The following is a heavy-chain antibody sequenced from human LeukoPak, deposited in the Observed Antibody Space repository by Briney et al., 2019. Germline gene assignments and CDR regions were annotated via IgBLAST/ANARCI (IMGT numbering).Heavy chain of an antibody. CDR1: GGSISSSSYY. Sequence: PSETLSLTCTVSGGSISSSSYYWGWIRQPPGKGLEWIGSIYYSGSTYYNQSPKSRVTISVDTSKNQFSLKLSSVTAADTAVYYCARFVVGATTDAFDIWGQGTMVTVSS. J-gene: IGHJ3*02. CDR3: ARFVVGATTDAFDI. CDR2: IYYSGST. V-gene: IGHV4-39*01. D-gene: IGHD1-26*01.